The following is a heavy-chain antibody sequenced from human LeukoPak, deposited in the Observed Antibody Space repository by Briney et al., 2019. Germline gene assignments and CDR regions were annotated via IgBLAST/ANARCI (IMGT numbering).Heavy chain of an antibody. D-gene: IGHD2-2*01. V-gene: IGHV3-20*04. CDR2: INWNGGST. CDR1: GFTFDDYG. CDR3: ARLGYCSSTSCPYYYYYMDV. J-gene: IGHJ6*03. Sequence: GRSLRLSCAASGFTFDDYGMSWVRQAPGKGLEWVSGINWNGGSTGYADSVKGRFTISRDNAKNSLYLQMNSLRAEDTALYYCARLGYCSSTSCPYYYYYMDVWGKGTTVTVSS.